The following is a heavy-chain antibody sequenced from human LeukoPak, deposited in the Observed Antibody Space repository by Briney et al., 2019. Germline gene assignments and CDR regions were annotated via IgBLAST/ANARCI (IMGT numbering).Heavy chain of an antibody. J-gene: IGHJ5*01. V-gene: IGHV4-59*05. CDR1: GGSISSYY. Sequence: PSETLPLTCTVSGGSISSYYWSWIRQPPGKGLEWIGSVYYSGSIFSDTSHKSRVTISGDTSKNQFSLSLSSVTAADTAVYYCARLNPGYVTAPHDSWGQGMLVTVSS. CDR3: ARLNPGYVTAPHDS. CDR2: VYYSGSI. D-gene: IGHD3-16*01.